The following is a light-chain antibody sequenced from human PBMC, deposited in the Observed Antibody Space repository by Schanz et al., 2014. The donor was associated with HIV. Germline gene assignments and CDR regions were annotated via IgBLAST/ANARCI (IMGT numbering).Light chain of an antibody. CDR3: AAWDDSLKGWV. J-gene: IGLJ3*02. CDR2: NSY. CDR1: RSSFRTNA. V-gene: IGLV1-44*01. Sequence: QSVLTQPPSASGAPGQKVPISCSGSRSSFRTNALAWHPPPPATAPKLLLYNSYHRPPGVPDRFSGSTSGTSASLVISGLQSEDEADYYCAAWDDSLKGWVFGGGTKLTVL.